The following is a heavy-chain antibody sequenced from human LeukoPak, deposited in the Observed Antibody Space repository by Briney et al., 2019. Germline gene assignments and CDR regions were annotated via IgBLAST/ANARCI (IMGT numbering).Heavy chain of an antibody. V-gene: IGHV4-4*07. D-gene: IGHD6-13*01. J-gene: IGHJ4*02. CDR2: MHSSGST. Sequence: PSETPSLTCTVSGGSINGYYWSWIRQPAGKGLQWIGRMHSSGSTNYDPPLQSRVSMSVDTSKNQFSLNVSSTTAADTAVYYCAREYSSSRYFDYWGQGTLVTVSS. CDR1: GGSINGYY. CDR3: AREYSSSRYFDY.